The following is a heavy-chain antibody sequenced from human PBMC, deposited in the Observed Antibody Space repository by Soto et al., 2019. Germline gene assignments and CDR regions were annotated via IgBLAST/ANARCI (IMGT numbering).Heavy chain of an antibody. CDR3: ARGEAGVAGCLDY. V-gene: IGHV4-31*03. CDR1: DASISTATFY. Sequence: SETLSLTCTVSDASISTATFYWIRQLPGDALEWIGYIYYSGSDYYNSSLRSRATLSLDTSKSEFSLTLTSLTAADTAVYYCARGEAGVAGCLDYWGQGTPVTVSS. CDR2: IYYSGSD. D-gene: IGHD6-19*01. J-gene: IGHJ4*02.